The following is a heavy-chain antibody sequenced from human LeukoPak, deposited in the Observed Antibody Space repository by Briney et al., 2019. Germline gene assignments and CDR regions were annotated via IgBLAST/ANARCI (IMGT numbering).Heavy chain of an antibody. D-gene: IGHD1-1*01. J-gene: IGHJ4*02. CDR1: GGSISGTNW. CDR2: IHHSGRT. CDR3: ARHWTFSPFDY. V-gene: IGHV4-4*02. Sequence: SETLSLTCAVSGGSISGTNWWSWVRQPPGKGLEWIGEIHHSGRTNHNPSLKSRVTISLDTSKKQLSLKLSSVTAADTAVYYCARHWTFSPFDYWGQGILVTVSS.